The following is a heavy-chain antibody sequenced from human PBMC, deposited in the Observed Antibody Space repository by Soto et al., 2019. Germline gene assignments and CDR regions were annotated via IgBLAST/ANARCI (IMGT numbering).Heavy chain of an antibody. Sequence: QITLKESGPTLVNPTQTLTLTCTFSGFSLSSTGVNVGWIRQPPGKALEWLANIYWNDDKRYSPSLRSRLTITKDTSKNQEVLTMSNMDPVDPATYFCERRHSIVPGPFDYWGQGTLVTVSS. D-gene: IGHD3-16*02. V-gene: IGHV2-5*01. CDR1: GFSLSSTGVN. CDR2: IYWNDDK. CDR3: ERRHSIVPGPFDY. J-gene: IGHJ4*02.